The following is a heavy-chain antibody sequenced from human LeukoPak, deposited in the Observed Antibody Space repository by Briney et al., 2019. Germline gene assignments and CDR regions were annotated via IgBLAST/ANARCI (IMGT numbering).Heavy chain of an antibody. D-gene: IGHD6-13*01. CDR3: APQGGAAAGTDY. J-gene: IGHJ4*02. V-gene: IGHV1-18*01. CDR2: ISAYNGNT. CDR1: GYTFTSYG. Sequence: ASVTVSCKASGYTFTSYGISWVRQAPGQGLEWMGWISAYNGNTNYAQKFQGRVTITADKSTSTAYMELSSLRSEDTAVYYCAPQGGAAAGTDYWGQGTLVTVSS.